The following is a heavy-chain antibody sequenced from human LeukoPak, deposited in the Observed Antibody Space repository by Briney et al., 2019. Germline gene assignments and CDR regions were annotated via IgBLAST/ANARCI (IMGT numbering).Heavy chain of an antibody. J-gene: IGHJ4*02. CDR2: ISVSGSNT. Sequence: GGSLRLSCTASGFTFTSYAMHWVRQAPGKGLEWVSLISVSGSNTYSADSVKGRFTISRDNSKNTLYLQMNSLRAEDTAVYYCAKGQEYVWGSYRYTEGPYFDYWGQGTLVTVSS. CDR3: AKGQEYVWGSYRYTEGPYFDY. D-gene: IGHD3-16*02. CDR1: GFTFTSYA. V-gene: IGHV3-23*01.